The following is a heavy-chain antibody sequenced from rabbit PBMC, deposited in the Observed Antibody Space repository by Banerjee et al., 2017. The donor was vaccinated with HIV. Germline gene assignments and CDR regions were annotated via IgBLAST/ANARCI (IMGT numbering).Heavy chain of an antibody. D-gene: IGHD6-1*01. CDR3: ARGADYGYAGYAPNL. CDR2: IYTNSGNT. V-gene: IGHV1S45*01. Sequence: QEQLVESGGDLVKPEGSLTLTCTASGFSFSSGYDMCWVRQAPGKGLELIACIYTNSGNTYYASWAKGRFTISKTSSTTVTLQMTSLTAADTATYFCARGADYGYAGYAPNLWGPGTLVTVS. CDR1: GFSFSSGYD. J-gene: IGHJ4*01.